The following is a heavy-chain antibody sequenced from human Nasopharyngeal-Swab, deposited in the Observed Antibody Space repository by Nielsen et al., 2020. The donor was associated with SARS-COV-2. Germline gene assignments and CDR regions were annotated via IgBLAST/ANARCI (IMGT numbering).Heavy chain of an antibody. Sequence: VRQAPGKGLEWVAVIWYDGSNKYYADSVKGRFTISRDNSKNTLYLQMNSLRAEDTAVYYCARDAPDYGDYAIDYWGQGTLVTVSS. V-gene: IGHV3-30-3*01. CDR3: ARDAPDYGDYAIDY. J-gene: IGHJ4*02. D-gene: IGHD4-17*01. CDR2: IWYDGSNK.